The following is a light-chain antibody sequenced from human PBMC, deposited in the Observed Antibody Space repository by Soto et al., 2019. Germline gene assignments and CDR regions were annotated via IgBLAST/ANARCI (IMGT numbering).Light chain of an antibody. CDR2: GAS. CDR1: QTVRSSS. V-gene: IGKV3-20*01. Sequence: PGERATLSCRASQTVRSSSLAWYQQKPGQAPRLLIYGASSRATGIPDRFSGSASGTAFTLTISRLEPEDFAVYYCQQYGNSPSVTFGQGTRLEIK. CDR3: QQYGNSPSVT. J-gene: IGKJ5*01.